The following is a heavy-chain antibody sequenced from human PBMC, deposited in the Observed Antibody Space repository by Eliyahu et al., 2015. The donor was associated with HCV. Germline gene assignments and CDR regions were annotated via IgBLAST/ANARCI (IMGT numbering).Heavy chain of an antibody. Sequence: EVQLVESGGGLVQPGGSLKLSCAASGFTFSGSAMHWVRQASGKGLEWVGRIRSKANSYATAYAASVKGRFTISRDDSKNTAYLQMNSLKTEDTAVYYCTRPGSEEGYWGQGTLVTVSS. J-gene: IGHJ4*02. CDR2: IRSKANSYAT. D-gene: IGHD3-10*01. CDR1: GFTFSGSA. CDR3: TRPGSEEGY. V-gene: IGHV3-73*02.